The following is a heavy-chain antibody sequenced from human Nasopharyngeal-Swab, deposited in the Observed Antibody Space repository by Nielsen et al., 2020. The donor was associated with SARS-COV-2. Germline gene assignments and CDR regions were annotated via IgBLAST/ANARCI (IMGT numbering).Heavy chain of an antibody. V-gene: IGHV3-11*06. CDR3: ARDYHGNDV. D-gene: IGHD1-1*01. Sequence: GESLKISCAASGFTFSDYYMSWIRQAPGKGLEWVSYISSSSSYTNYADSVTGRFTISRDNATNILYLQMNSLRAEDTDVYYCARDYHGNDVWGQGTLVTVSS. J-gene: IGHJ4*02. CDR1: GFTFSDYY. CDR2: ISSSSSYT.